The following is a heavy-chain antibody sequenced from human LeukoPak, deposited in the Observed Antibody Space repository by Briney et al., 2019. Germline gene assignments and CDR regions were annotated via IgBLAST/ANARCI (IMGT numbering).Heavy chain of an antibody. J-gene: IGHJ4*02. V-gene: IGHV3-7*01. CDR2: IKQDGSEK. Sequence: GGSLRLSCAASGFTFSSYWMSWVRQAPGKGLEWVANIKQDGSEKYYVDSVKGRFTISRDNAKNSLYLQMNSLRAEDTAVYYCASGASSWYFALFDYWGQGTLVTVSS. D-gene: IGHD6-13*01. CDR3: ASGASSWYFALFDY. CDR1: GFTFSSYW.